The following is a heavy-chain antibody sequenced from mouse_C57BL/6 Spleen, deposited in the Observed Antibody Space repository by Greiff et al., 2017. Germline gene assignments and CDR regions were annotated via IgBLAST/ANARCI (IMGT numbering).Heavy chain of an antibody. D-gene: IGHD1-1*01. J-gene: IGHJ1*03. V-gene: IGHV14-2*01. Sequence: VQLQQSGAELVKPGASVKLSCTASGFNIKDYYMHWVKQRTEQGLEWIGRIDPEDGETTYAPKFQGKAAITADPSSNTAYLQLSSLTSENTAVYYCARTYYGSSPWYFDVWGTGTTVTVSS. CDR1: GFNIKDYY. CDR2: IDPEDGET. CDR3: ARTYYGSSPWYFDV.